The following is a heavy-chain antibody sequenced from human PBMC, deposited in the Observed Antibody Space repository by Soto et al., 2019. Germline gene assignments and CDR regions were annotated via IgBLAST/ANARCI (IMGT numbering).Heavy chain of an antibody. J-gene: IGHJ3*02. CDR2: IWYDGSNK. D-gene: IGHD6-19*01. Sequence: GGSLRLSCAASGFTFSSYGMHWVRQAPGKGLEWVAVIWYDGSNKYYADSVKGRFTISRDNSKNTLYLQMNSLRAEDTAVYYCARGMASGWYFLDNDDAFDIWGQGTMVTVSS. CDR3: ARGMASGWYFLDNDDAFDI. V-gene: IGHV3-33*01. CDR1: GFTFSSYG.